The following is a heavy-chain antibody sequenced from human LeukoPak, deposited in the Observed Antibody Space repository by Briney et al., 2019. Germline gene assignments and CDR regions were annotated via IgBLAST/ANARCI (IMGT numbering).Heavy chain of an antibody. V-gene: IGHV3-7*04. CDR1: GFTFSSYG. Sequence: PGGSLRLSCAASGFTFSSYGMSWVRQAPGKGLEWVANIKQDGSEKYYVDSLKGRFTISRDNAKNSLYLEMNSLRGEDTAVYYCARGTPWSANWFDPWGQGTLVTVSS. CDR2: IKQDGSEK. D-gene: IGHD2-15*01. CDR3: ARGTPWSANWFDP. J-gene: IGHJ5*02.